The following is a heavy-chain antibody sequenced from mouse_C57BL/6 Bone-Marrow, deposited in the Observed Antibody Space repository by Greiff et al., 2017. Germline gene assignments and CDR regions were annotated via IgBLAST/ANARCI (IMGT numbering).Heavy chain of an antibody. J-gene: IGHJ4*01. CDR3: ARSRAQALMDY. CDR1: GYAFSSYW. V-gene: IGHV1-80*01. Sequence: VQLKQSGAELVKPGASVKISCKASGYAFSSYWMNWVKQRPGKGLEWIGQIYPGDGDTNYNGKFKGKATLTADKSSSTAYMQLSSLTSEDSAVYFCARSRAQALMDYWGQGTSVTVSS. D-gene: IGHD3-2*02. CDR2: IYPGDGDT.